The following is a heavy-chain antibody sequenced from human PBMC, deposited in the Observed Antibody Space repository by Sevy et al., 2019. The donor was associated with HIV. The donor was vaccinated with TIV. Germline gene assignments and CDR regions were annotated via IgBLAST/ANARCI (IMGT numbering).Heavy chain of an antibody. D-gene: IGHD6-19*01. Sequence: GGSLRLSCAASGFTFSSYSMNWVRQAPGKGLEWVSYISSRSSTASYADSVKGRFAISRDNAKKTLYLQMNTLRDEDTAVYYCVRDPDRSGWYDGAYFDSWGQGTLVTVSS. CDR2: ISSRSSTA. CDR3: VRDPDRSGWYDGAYFDS. CDR1: GFTFSSYS. J-gene: IGHJ4*02. V-gene: IGHV3-48*02.